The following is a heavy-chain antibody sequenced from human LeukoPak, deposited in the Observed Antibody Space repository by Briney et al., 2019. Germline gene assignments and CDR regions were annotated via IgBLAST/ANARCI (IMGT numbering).Heavy chain of an antibody. Sequence: GGSLRLSCTASGFTFSNYWMHWVRQAPGKGLVWVSRINTDGSSTYYADSVKGRLTIFRDNAKNTLFLQMNSLRAEDTAVYYCARALYDFWSGYYMAKYMDVWGKGTTVTVSS. J-gene: IGHJ6*03. V-gene: IGHV3-74*01. CDR2: INTDGSST. D-gene: IGHD3-3*01. CDR1: GFTFSNYW. CDR3: ARALYDFWSGYYMAKYMDV.